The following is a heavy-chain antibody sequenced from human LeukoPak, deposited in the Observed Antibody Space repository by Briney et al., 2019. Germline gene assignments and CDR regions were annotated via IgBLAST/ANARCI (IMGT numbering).Heavy chain of an antibody. V-gene: IGHV3-30*04. CDR1: GFTFSSYA. J-gene: IGHJ3*01. D-gene: IGHD3-10*01. Sequence: GRSLRLSCAASGFTFSSYAMHWVRQAPGKGLESVAIISYDGRNKYYADSVKGRFTISRDNSKNTFYLQMNSLRVDDAAHYYCARDRGYYGNGSFDVWGQGTMVTVSS. CDR2: ISYDGRNK. CDR3: ARDRGYYGNGSFDV.